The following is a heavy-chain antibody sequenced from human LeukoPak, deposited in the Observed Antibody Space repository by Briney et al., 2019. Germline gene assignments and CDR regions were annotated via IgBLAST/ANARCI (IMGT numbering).Heavy chain of an antibody. J-gene: IGHJ4*02. CDR1: GFTFSSYW. D-gene: IGHD3-22*01. CDR3: ARRVIVVGLDY. V-gene: IGHV3-7*01. Sequence: GGSLRLSCAASGFTFSSYWMSWVRQAPGKGLEWVANIKQDGSEKYYVDSVEGRFTISRDNSKNSLHLQMNSLRAEDTAVYYCARRVIVVGLDYWGQGTLVTVSS. CDR2: IKQDGSEK.